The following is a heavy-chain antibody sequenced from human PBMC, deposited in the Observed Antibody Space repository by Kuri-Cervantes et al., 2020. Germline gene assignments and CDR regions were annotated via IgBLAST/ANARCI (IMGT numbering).Heavy chain of an antibody. D-gene: IGHD6-6*01. J-gene: IGHJ3*02. V-gene: IGHV3-21*01. CDR1: GFPFSSYS. Sequence: GESLKISCAASGFPFSSYSMNWVRQAPGKGLEWVSFVGSSSSCIYYADSVKGRFTISRDNDKNSLYLQMNSLRAEDTAVYYCARDFPPHYSSSVPDAFDIWGQGTMVTVSS. CDR2: VGSSSSCI. CDR3: ARDFPPHYSSSVPDAFDI.